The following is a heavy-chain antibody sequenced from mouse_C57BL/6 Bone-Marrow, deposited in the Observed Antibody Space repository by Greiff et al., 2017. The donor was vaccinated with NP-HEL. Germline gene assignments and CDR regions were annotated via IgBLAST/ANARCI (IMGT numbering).Heavy chain of an antibody. D-gene: IGHD1-1*01. Sequence: EVQLQQSGAELVRPGASVKLSCTASGFNIKDDYMHWVKQRPEQGLEWIGWIDPENGYTDYASKFQGKATITADTSSTTAYLQLSSLTSEDTAVYYCTTSDYDGIDYWGQGTTLTVSS. CDR3: TTSDYDGIDY. J-gene: IGHJ2*01. CDR2: IDPENGYT. V-gene: IGHV14-4*01. CDR1: GFNIKDDY.